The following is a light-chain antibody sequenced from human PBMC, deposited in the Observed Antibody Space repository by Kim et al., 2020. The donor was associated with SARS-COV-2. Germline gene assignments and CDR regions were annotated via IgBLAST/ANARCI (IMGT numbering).Light chain of an antibody. J-gene: IGLJ3*02. CDR3: SSYAGSNTWV. Sequence: QSALTQPPSASGSPGQSVTISCTGTSSDVGGYNYVSWYQQHPGKAPKLMIYEVSKRPSGVPDRFSGSKSGNTASLTVSGLQAEDEDDYYCSSYAGSNTWVFGGGTQLTVL. CDR1: SSDVGGYNY. V-gene: IGLV2-8*01. CDR2: EVS.